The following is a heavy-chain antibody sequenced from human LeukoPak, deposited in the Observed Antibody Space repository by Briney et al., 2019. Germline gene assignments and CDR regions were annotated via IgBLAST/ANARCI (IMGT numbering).Heavy chain of an antibody. J-gene: IGHJ4*02. Sequence: PSETLSLTCTVSGGSISSGGYYWSWIRQPPGKGLEWIGEINHSGSTNYNPSLKSRVTISVDTSKNQFSLKLSSVTAADTAVYYCARHRYSSSWYPDYWGQGTLVTVSS. V-gene: IGHV4-39*01. CDR2: INHSGST. D-gene: IGHD6-13*01. CDR3: ARHRYSSSWYPDY. CDR1: GGSISSGGYY.